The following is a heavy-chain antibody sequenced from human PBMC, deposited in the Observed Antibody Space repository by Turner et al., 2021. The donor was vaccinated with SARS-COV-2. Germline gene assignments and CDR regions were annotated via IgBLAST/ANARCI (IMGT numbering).Heavy chain of an antibody. CDR2: IYYSGST. CDR1: GGSISSSSYY. J-gene: IGHJ5*02. CDR3: ASERYYSGRGWFDP. D-gene: IGHD3-10*02. Sequence: QLQLQESGPGLVKPSETLSLTCTVSGGSISSSSYYWGWIRQPPGKGLEWIGSIYYSGSTYYNPSLKSRVTISVDTSKNQFSLKLSSVTAADTAVYYCASERYYSGRGWFDPWGQGTLVTVSS. V-gene: IGHV4-39*01.